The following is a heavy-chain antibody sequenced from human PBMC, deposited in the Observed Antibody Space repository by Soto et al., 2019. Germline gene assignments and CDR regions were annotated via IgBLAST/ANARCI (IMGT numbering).Heavy chain of an antibody. D-gene: IGHD3-10*01. Sequence: ASVNVSCKASGYPFSRIGISWVRQAPGQGLEWMGWISPYNRNTYYAQRLQGRVTMTTDTSTSKAYMELRSLRSDDTAMYFCARYFDGSGNYDIDYWGQGTMVTVSA. J-gene: IGHJ4*02. CDR2: ISPYNRNT. V-gene: IGHV1-18*01. CDR1: GYPFSRIG. CDR3: ARYFDGSGNYDIDY.